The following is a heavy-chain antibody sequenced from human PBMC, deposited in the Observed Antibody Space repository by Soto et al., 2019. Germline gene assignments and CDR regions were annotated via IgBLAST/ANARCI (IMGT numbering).Heavy chain of an antibody. D-gene: IGHD3-10*01. CDR1: GDTVTSYG. V-gene: IGHV1-18*01. CDR2: ISAYNGNT. Sequence: QVQLVQSGAEVKKPGASVKVSGKASGDTVTSYGISWVRQAPGQGLEWMGWISAYNGNTNYAQKLQGRVTMTTDTSTSPAYMELRSLRSDDTAVYDCARTGLLWFGEYLVSGGQGTLVTVSS. CDR3: ARTGLLWFGEYLVS. J-gene: IGHJ4*02.